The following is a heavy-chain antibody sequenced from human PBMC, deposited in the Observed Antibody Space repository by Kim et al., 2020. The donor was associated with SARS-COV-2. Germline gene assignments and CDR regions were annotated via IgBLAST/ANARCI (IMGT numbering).Heavy chain of an antibody. CDR3: AKVPRPPGWEYGSGSYQQAEWFDP. CDR2: ISGSGGST. J-gene: IGHJ5*02. D-gene: IGHD3-10*01. V-gene: IGHV3-23*01. Sequence: GGSLRLSCAASGFTFSSYAMSWVRQAPGKGLEWVSAISGSGGSTYYADSVKGRFTISRDNSKNTLYLQMNSLRAEDTAVYYCAKVPRPPGWEYGSGSYQQAEWFDPWGQGTLVTVSS. CDR1: GFTFSSYA.